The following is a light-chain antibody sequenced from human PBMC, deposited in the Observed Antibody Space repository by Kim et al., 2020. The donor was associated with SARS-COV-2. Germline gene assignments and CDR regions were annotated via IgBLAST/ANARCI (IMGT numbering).Light chain of an antibody. CDR2: DAS. CDR3: QLRYSWPPSIT. J-gene: IGKJ5*01. V-gene: IGKV3-11*01. CDR1: QSVSKY. Sequence: EIVLTQSPATLSLSPGERATLSCRASQSVSKYLVWYQQKPGQAPRLLMYDASHRATGIPARFSGSGSGTDFTLTISYLEPEDFAVYYCQLRYSWPPSITFGQGTRLEIK.